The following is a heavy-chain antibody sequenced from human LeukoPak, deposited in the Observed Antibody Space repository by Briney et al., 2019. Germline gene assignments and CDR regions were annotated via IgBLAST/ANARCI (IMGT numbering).Heavy chain of an antibody. Sequence: TSETLSLTCTVSGGSFNTHYWNWIRQPPGKGLEWIGSIYHSGSTYYNPSLKSRVTISVDTSKNQFSLKLSSVTAADTAVYYCARYIYGDYAYYFDYWGQGTLVTVSS. D-gene: IGHD4-17*01. V-gene: IGHV4-59*08. J-gene: IGHJ4*02. CDR1: GGSFNTHY. CDR2: IYHSGST. CDR3: ARYIYGDYAYYFDY.